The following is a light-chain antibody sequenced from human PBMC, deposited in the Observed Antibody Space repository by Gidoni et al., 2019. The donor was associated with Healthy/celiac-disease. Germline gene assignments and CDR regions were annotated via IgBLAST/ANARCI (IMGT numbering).Light chain of an antibody. J-gene: IGLJ1*01. V-gene: IGLV3-1*01. CDR3: QAWDSSTAV. CDR2: QDS. Sequence: SYELTQPPAVSVSPGQTASITCSGDKLGDKYACWYQQKPGQSPVLVIYQDSKRPSGIHERFSGSTSGNTAPLTISGTQAMYEADYYWQAWDSSTAVFGTGTKVTVL. CDR1: KLGDKY.